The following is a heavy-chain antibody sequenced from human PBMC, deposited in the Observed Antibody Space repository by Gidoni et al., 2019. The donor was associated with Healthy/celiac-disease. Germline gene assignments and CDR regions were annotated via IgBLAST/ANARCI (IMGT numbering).Heavy chain of an antibody. D-gene: IGHD3-9*01. V-gene: IGHV3-23*01. CDR3: ANIGTGYYNRFDY. Sequence: EVQLLASGGGLVQPGGSLRLSCAAPGFTFSSYAMSWVRQAPWTGLGWVSAISGSCGSTYYADSVKGRFTISRDNSKNTLYLQMNSLRAEDTAVYYCANIGTGYYNRFDYWGQGTLVTVSS. J-gene: IGHJ4*02. CDR2: ISGSCGST. CDR1: GFTFSSYA.